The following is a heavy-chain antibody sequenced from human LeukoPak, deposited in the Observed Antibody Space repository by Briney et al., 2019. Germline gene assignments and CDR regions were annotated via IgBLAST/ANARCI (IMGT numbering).Heavy chain of an antibody. V-gene: IGHV1-69*06. Sequence: SVKVSCKASGGTFSSYAISWVRQAPGQGLEWMGGIIPIFGTANYAQKFQGRVTITADKSTSIAYMELSSLRSEDTAVYYCARGGICGAGFDYWGQGTLVTVSS. CDR1: GGTFSSYA. CDR2: IIPIFGTA. D-gene: IGHD4/OR15-4a*01. CDR3: ARGGICGAGFDY. J-gene: IGHJ4*02.